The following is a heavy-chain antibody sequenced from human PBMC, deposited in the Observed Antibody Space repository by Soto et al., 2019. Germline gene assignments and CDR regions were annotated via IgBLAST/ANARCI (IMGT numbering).Heavy chain of an antibody. Sequence: ASLKVSCKASGYTFTSYDINWVRQATGQGLQWMGWMNPNSGNTGYAQKFQGRVTMTRNTSISTAYMELSSLRSEDTAVYYCARGKKTTTGTTRYYFDYWGQGTLVTVSS. CDR2: MNPNSGNT. J-gene: IGHJ4*02. V-gene: IGHV1-8*01. CDR1: GYTFTSYD. CDR3: ARGKKTTTGTTRYYFDY. D-gene: IGHD1-1*01.